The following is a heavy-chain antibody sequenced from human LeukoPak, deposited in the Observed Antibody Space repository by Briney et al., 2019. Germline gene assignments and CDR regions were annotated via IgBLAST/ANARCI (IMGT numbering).Heavy chain of an antibody. CDR2: IYTSGST. CDR1: GDSISTGAYY. Sequence: SETLSLTCTVSGDSISTGAYYWSWIRQPAGKGLEWIGRIYTSGSTNYNPSLNSRVTISVDTSNNQFSLKLSSVTAADTAVYYCARHGGSGLDWFDPWGQGTLVTVSS. V-gene: IGHV4-61*02. CDR3: ARHGGSGLDWFDP. D-gene: IGHD3-10*01. J-gene: IGHJ5*02.